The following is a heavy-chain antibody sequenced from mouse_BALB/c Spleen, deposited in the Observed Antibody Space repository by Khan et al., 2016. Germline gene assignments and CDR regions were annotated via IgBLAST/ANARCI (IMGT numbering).Heavy chain of an antibody. CDR1: GYIFTSYW. D-gene: IGHD1-1*01. V-gene: IGHV1-76*01. CDR3: GRSGSKYWYFDV. J-gene: IGHJ1*01. CDR2: IYPGTGST. Sequence: QVQLKQSGAELVRPGASVKLSCKTSGYIFTSYWIHWVKKRSGQGLEWIARIYPGTGSTYYNEKFKGKATLTADKSSSTVYMQLSSLKSEDSDVYFCGRSGSKYWYFDVWGAGTTVTVSS.